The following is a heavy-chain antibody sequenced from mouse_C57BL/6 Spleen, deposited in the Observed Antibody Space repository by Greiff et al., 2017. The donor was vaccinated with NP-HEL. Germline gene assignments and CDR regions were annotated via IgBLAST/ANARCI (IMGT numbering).Heavy chain of an antibody. CDR2: ISYDGSN. J-gene: IGHJ3*01. Sequence: EVKLQESGPGLVKPSQSLSLTCSVTGYSITSGYYWNWIRQFPGNKLEWMGYISYDGSNNYNPSLKNRISITRDTSKNQFFLKLNSVTTEDTATYYCAGGEYDDYDFPFADWGQGTLVTVSA. CDR3: AGGEYDDYDFPFAD. V-gene: IGHV3-6*01. CDR1: GYSITSGYY. D-gene: IGHD2-4*01.